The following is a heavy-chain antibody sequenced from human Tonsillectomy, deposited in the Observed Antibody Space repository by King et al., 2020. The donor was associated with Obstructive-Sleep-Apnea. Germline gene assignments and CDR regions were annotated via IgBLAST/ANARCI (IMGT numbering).Heavy chain of an antibody. CDR1: GFTFSSYG. CDR3: AKEEAFDI. J-gene: IGHJ3*02. Sequence: VQLVESGGGVVQPGRSLRLSCAASGFTFSSYGMHWVRQAPGKGLEWVAFIRYVGSYKYYADSVKGRFTISRDNSKNTLYLQMNSLRAEDTAVYYCAKEEAFDIWGQGTMVTVSS. V-gene: IGHV3-30*02. CDR2: IRYVGSYK.